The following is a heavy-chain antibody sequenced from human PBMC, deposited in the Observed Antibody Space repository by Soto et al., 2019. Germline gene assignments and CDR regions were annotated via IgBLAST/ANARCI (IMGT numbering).Heavy chain of an antibody. V-gene: IGHV3-9*01. CDR2: INWNSGSI. Sequence: LILSCSASGFTFDDYAMHWVRQVPGKGLEWVSGINWNSGSIGYADSVKGRFAISRDNAKNSLHLQMNSLRAEDTAFYYCVKDESINWYSGHFRHWGQGTLVTVSS. D-gene: IGHD6-13*01. CDR3: VKDESINWYSGHFRH. J-gene: IGHJ1*01. CDR1: GFTFDDYA.